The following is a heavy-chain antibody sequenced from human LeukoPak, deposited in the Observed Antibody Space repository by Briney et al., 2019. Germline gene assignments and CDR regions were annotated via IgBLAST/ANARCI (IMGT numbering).Heavy chain of an antibody. D-gene: IGHD4-23*01. V-gene: IGHV3-21*01. CDR3: ARAYGGNPEPNWFDP. CDR2: ISSSSSYI. J-gene: IGHJ5*02. CDR1: GFTFSSYE. Sequence: GGSLRLSCAASGFTFSSYEMNWVHQAPGKGLEWVSSISSSSSYIYYADSVKGRFTISRDNAKNSLYLQMNSLRAEDTAVYYCARAYGGNPEPNWFDPWGQGTLVTVSS.